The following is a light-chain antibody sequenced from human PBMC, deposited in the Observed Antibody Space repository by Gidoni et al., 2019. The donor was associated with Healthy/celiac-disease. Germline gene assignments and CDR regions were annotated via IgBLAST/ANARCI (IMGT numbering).Light chain of an antibody. CDR2: GAS. V-gene: IGKV3-15*01. CDR1: QSVSSN. CDR3: QQYNNWPPRT. J-gene: IGKJ4*01. Sequence: IVMTQSPATLSVSPGERATLACRSSQSVSSNLAWYQQKPGQAPMLLIYGASTRATGIPARFSVSGSVTEFTLTISSLQSEDFAVYYCQQYNNWPPRTFGGXTKVEIK.